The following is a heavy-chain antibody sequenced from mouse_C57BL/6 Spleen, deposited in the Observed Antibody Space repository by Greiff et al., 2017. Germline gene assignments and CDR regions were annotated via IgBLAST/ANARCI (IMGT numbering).Heavy chain of an antibody. CDR1: GFTFSSYG. CDR3: ARQNAYYSKDVGVWFAY. J-gene: IGHJ3*01. CDR2: ISSGGSYT. V-gene: IGHV5-6*01. Sequence: DVQLVESGGDLVKPGGSLKLSCAASGFTFSSYGMSWVRQTPDKRLEWVATISSGGSYTYYPDSVKGRFTISRDNAKNTLYLQMSSLKSEDTAMYYCARQNAYYSKDVGVWFAYWGQGTLVTVSA. D-gene: IGHD2-5*01.